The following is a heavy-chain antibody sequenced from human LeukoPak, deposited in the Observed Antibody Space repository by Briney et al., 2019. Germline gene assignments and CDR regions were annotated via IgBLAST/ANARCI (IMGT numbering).Heavy chain of an antibody. Sequence: PSETLSLTCIVSGGPISSYYWSWISQTPGKGLEWIGDIFYRGTTNYNPSLKSRVTMSVDTTNNQFSLKLSSVTAADTAIYYCARTGDGYNYYNYYYMDVWGKGTTVTVSS. CDR3: ARTGDGYNYYNYYYMDV. CDR1: GGPISSYY. J-gene: IGHJ6*03. D-gene: IGHD5-24*01. V-gene: IGHV4-59*01. CDR2: IFYRGTT.